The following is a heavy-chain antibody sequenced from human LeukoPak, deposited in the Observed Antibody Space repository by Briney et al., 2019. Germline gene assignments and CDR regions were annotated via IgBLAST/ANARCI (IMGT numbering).Heavy chain of an antibody. CDR1: GGSISSYY. CDR2: IYYSGST. V-gene: IGHV4-59*01. J-gene: IGHJ4*02. D-gene: IGHD3-3*01. Sequence: SETMSLTCTVSGGSISSYYWSWIRQPPGKGLEWIGYIYYSGSTNYNPSLKSRVTISVDTSKNQFSLKLSSVTAADTAVYYCARGITIFGVALYFDYWGQGTLVTVSS. CDR3: ARGITIFGVALYFDY.